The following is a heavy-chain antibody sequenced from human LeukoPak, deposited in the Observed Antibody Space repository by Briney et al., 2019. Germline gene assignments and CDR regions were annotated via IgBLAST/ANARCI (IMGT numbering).Heavy chain of an antibody. CDR3: ARADCSSTSCYPAY. Sequence: SETLSLTRTVSGGSISSHYWSWIRQPPGKGLEWIGYIYYSGSTNYNPSLKSRVTISIDTSKNQFSLKLSSVTVADTAVYYCARADCSSTSCYPAYWGQGTLVTVSS. CDR1: GGSISSHY. CDR2: IYYSGST. V-gene: IGHV4-59*11. D-gene: IGHD2-2*01. J-gene: IGHJ4*02.